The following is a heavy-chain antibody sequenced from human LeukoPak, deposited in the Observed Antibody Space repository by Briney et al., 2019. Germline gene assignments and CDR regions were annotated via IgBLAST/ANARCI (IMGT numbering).Heavy chain of an antibody. D-gene: IGHD2-21*01. V-gene: IGHV3-33*01. Sequence: GKSLRLSCAASGFTFSSFGMHWVRQAPGKGLEWVAVTWYDGRNNYYAASVKGRFTISRDDSKTTVYLLMNSLRAEDTAVYYCAREVAPLYFHYGMDVWGEGTTVTVSS. CDR1: GFTFSSFG. J-gene: IGHJ6*01. CDR3: AREVAPLYFHYGMDV. CDR2: TWYDGRNN.